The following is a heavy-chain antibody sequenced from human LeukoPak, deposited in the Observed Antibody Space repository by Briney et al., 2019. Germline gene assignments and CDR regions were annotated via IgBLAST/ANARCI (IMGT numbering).Heavy chain of an antibody. Sequence: SETLSLTCTVSAYSINSGYYWGWIRQPPGKGLEWIGSIYHSGSTYYNPSLKSRVTISVDTSKNQFSLKLSSVTAADTAVYYCARHKESCSGGSCYLDYFDYWGQGTLVTVSS. V-gene: IGHV4-38-2*02. J-gene: IGHJ4*02. D-gene: IGHD2-15*01. CDR3: ARHKESCSGGSCYLDYFDY. CDR1: AYSINSGYY. CDR2: IYHSGST.